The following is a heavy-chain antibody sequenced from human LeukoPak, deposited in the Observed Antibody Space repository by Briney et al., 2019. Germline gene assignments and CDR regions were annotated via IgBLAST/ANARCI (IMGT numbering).Heavy chain of an antibody. Sequence: PSETLSLTCTVSGGSISSYYWSWIRQPPGKGLEWIGYIYYSGNTNYNPSLKSRVTISVDTSKNQFSLKLSSVTAADTAVYYCARDRNHYNSYDYGDYISDLGWFDPWGQGTLVTVSS. CDR2: IYYSGNT. CDR1: GGSISSYY. V-gene: IGHV4-59*01. J-gene: IGHJ5*02. D-gene: IGHD4-17*01. CDR3: ARDRNHYNSYDYGDYISDLGWFDP.